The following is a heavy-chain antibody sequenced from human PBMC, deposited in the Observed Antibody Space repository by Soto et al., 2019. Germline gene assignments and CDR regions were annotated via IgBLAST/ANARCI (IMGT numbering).Heavy chain of an antibody. CDR2: INHGGST. CDR3: GGGSMVRGVISQWGSYYMDV. CDR1: GGSFSGYY. D-gene: IGHD3-10*01. J-gene: IGHJ6*03. Sequence: SETLSLTCAVYGGSFSGYYWSWIRQPPGKGLEWIGEINHGGSTNYNPSLKSRVTISVDTSKNQFSKKLSSVTAADTAVYYCGGGSMVRGVISQWGSYYMDVWGKGTTVTVSS. V-gene: IGHV4-34*01.